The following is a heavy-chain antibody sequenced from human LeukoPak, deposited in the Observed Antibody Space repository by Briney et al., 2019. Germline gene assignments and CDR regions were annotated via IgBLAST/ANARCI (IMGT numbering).Heavy chain of an antibody. CDR2: ISSGGTTI. CDR3: GASRQYVGAFDL. D-gene: IGHD3-16*01. Sequence: GGSLRLSCAASGFTFSTYELYWVRQAPGKGLKWISYISSGGTTIKYADSVRGRFTISRDDGRESLYLQMNSLRVEDTAIYYCGASRQYVGAFDLWRQGTLVSVSS. CDR1: GFTFSTYE. J-gene: IGHJ3*01. V-gene: IGHV3-48*03.